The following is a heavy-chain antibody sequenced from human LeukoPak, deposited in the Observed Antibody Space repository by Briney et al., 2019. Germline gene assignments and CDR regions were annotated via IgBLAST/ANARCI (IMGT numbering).Heavy chain of an antibody. CDR3: ARVISLVVIDY. Sequence: SETLSLTCAVYGESFSDYYWSWVRQPPGKGLEWIGIINHSGSSKYNPSLTSRVTISVDTSKSQFSLNLSSVTAADTAVYYCARVISLVVIDYWGQGTLVTVSS. D-gene: IGHD3-22*01. CDR1: GESFSDYY. J-gene: IGHJ4*02. CDR2: INHSGSS. V-gene: IGHV4-34*01.